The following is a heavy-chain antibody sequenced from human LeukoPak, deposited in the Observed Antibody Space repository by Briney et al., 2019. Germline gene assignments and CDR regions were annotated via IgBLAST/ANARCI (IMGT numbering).Heavy chain of an antibody. Sequence: KTSETLSLTCTVSGGSISSYYWSWIRQPPGEGLEWIGYIYYSGSTDYNPSLKSRVTISVDTSKNQFSLKLSSVTAADTAVYYCARDARPPQGYCSSTSCLNWFDPWGQGTLVTVSS. CDR1: GGSISSYY. V-gene: IGHV4-59*01. J-gene: IGHJ5*02. D-gene: IGHD2-2*01. CDR3: ARDARPPQGYCSSTSCLNWFDP. CDR2: IYYSGST.